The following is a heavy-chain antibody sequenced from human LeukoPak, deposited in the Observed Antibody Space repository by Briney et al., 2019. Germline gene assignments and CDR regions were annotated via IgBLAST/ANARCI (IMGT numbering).Heavy chain of an antibody. J-gene: IGHJ4*02. CDR1: GFTFSSYS. CDR2: ISSSSSYI. Sequence: SGGSLRLSCAASGFTFSSYSMNWVRQAPGKGLEWVSSISSSSSYIYYADSVKGRFTISRDNAKNSLYLQMNSLRAEDTAVYYCAKVPNHYYDSSGYYYDYWGQGTLVTVSS. D-gene: IGHD3-22*01. V-gene: IGHV3-21*04. CDR3: AKVPNHYYDSSGYYYDY.